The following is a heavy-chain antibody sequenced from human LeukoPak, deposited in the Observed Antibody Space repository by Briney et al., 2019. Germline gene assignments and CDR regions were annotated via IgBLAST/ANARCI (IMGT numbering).Heavy chain of an antibody. CDR3: AKSETGSIPHFNY. CDR1: GFTFSSYA. D-gene: IGHD1-1*01. CDR2: ISATGGNT. V-gene: IGHV3-23*01. Sequence: GGSLRLSCVASGFTFSSYAMSWVRQAPGKGLEGVSTISATGGNTFYAEPVKGRFTISRDNTRNTLYLQMNSLRAEDAVVYYCAKSETGSIPHFNYWGQGTLVTVSS. J-gene: IGHJ4*02.